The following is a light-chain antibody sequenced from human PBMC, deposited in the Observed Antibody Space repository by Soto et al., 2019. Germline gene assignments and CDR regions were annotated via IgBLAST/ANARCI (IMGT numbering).Light chain of an antibody. CDR2: EGS. CDR1: SSDVGSYNL. Sequence: QSALTQPASVSGSPGQSITISCTGTSSDVGSYNLVSWYQQHPGKAPKLMIYEGSERPSGVSKRFSGSKSGDTASLTISGLQAEDEADYYCSSYAGAITFYVFGTGTKLTVL. J-gene: IGLJ1*01. V-gene: IGLV2-23*01. CDR3: SSYAGAITFYV.